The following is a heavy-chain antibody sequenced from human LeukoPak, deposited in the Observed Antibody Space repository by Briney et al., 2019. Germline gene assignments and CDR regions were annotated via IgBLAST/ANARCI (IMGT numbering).Heavy chain of an antibody. D-gene: IGHD2-2*01. CDR2: ISGTGGST. J-gene: IGHJ4*02. V-gene: IGHV3-23*01. CDR1: GFTFSTYA. Sequence: PGGSLRLSCAASGFTFSTYAMTWVRQAPGKGLEWVSLISGTGGSTYYADSVKGRFTISRDNSKNTLYLQMNSLRAEDTAVYYCAKVRYQLLIDYWGQGTLVTVSS. CDR3: AKVRYQLLIDY.